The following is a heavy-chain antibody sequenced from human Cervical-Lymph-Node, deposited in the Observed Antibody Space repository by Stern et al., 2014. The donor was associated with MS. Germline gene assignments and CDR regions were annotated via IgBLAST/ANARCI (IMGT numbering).Heavy chain of an antibody. V-gene: IGHV1-69*01. D-gene: IGHD2-21*02. CDR2: IIPIFGST. Sequence: VQLVESGAEVTKPGSSVKVSCKASGGTFSDYAISWVRQAPGQGLEWMGGIIPIFGSTDSAQNLQGKVTITADESTTTAYMDLSSLRSEDTDVYYCARGAYCGGDCYWGWFDSWGQGTLVTVSS. CDR1: GGTFSDYA. CDR3: ARGAYCGGDCYWGWFDS. J-gene: IGHJ5*01.